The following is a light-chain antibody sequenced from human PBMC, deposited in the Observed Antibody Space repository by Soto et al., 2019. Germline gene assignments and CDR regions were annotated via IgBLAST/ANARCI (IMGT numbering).Light chain of an antibody. J-gene: IGKJ4*01. CDR1: HSVSSK. Sequence: EIVMTQSPATLSVSVGERATLSCRASHSVSSKLAWYQQKPGQAPRLLIYGASTRATDIPARFSGSGSGTEFTLTISSLQSEDCAVDYCQQYNDWPPQLTFGGGTKVEIK. CDR3: QQYNDWPPQLT. CDR2: GAS. V-gene: IGKV3-15*01.